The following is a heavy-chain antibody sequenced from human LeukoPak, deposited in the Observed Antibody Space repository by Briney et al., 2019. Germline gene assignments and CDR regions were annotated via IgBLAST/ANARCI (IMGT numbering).Heavy chain of an antibody. CDR1: DGSLRGDY. D-gene: IGHD2-2*01. CDR2: INHSGST. Sequence: SKTLSLTCAVKDGSLRGDYRSWSRQPPGKGLEWIGEINHSGSTNYNPSLKSRVTISVDTPKNQFSLKLCSVTAADSAVYYCARGGGGVVVAGARRRGVRWFDTWGQGTLVTVSS. J-gene: IGHJ5*02. V-gene: IGHV4-34*01. CDR3: ARGGGGVVVAGARRRGVRWFDT.